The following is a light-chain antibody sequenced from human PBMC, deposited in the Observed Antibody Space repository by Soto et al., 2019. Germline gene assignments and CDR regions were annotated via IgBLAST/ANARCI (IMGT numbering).Light chain of an antibody. J-gene: IGKJ1*01. CDR2: GAS. CDR1: QSFSSSF. CDR3: QQYGSSSWR. V-gene: IGKV3-20*01. Sequence: EIVLTQSPGTLSLSPGERATLSCRASQSFSSSFLAWYQQKPGQAPRLLIYGASSRATGIPDRFSGSGSGTDFSLTISRLEPEDFAVYYCQQYGSSSWRFGQGTQVEIK.